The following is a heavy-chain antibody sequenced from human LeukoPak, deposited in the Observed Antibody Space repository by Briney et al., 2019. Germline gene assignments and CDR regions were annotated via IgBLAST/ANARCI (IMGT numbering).Heavy chain of an antibody. D-gene: IGHD3-10*01. CDR1: GGSISSGSYY. CDR3: ARVTPLGRFGGYDRGFDY. CDR2: IYTSGST. Sequence: SETLSLTCTVSGGSISSGSYYWSWIRQPAGKGLEWIGRIYTSGSTNYNPSLKSRVTISVDTSKNQFSLKLSSVTAADTAVYYCARVTPLGRFGGYDRGFDYWGQGTLVTVSS. J-gene: IGHJ4*02. V-gene: IGHV4-61*02.